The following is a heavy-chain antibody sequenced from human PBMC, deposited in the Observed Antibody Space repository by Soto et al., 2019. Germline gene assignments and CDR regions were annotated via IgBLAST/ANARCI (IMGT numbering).Heavy chain of an antibody. J-gene: IGHJ4*02. D-gene: IGHD2-15*01. V-gene: IGHV3-23*01. CDR2: VDGSGADT. CDR3: AKEIFAAACDATSAFDL. Sequence: GGALRLSCAASGCIFSSHAMGWLRQAPGTEPEWVAFVDGSGADTSYADSVKGRFTISRDNSENSLYLHMNSLRAEDTGRYFCAKEIFAAACDATSAFDLWGQGTLVSVSS. CDR1: GCIFSSHA.